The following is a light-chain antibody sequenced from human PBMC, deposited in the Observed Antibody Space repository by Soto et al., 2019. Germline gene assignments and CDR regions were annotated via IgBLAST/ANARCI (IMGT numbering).Light chain of an antibody. CDR3: QNYNSAPLT. J-gene: IGKJ4*02. Sequence: DTHLTHSPSLLSASVGDRVAITCRPSQAVPNYLAWYQQKPGKVPKLLIYAASTLQSGVPSRFSGSGSGTEFTLTISSLQPEDVATYYCQNYNSAPLTFGGGTQVDI. CDR1: QAVPNY. CDR2: AAS. V-gene: IGKV1-27*01.